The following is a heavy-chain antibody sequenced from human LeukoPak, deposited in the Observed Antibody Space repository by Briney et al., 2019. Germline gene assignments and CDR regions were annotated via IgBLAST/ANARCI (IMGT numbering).Heavy chain of an antibody. D-gene: IGHD1-1*01. Sequence: GSLRICCAASGLTFRTYWMHWVPKAPRKGLVWVSRTIGDGSSTSYAESVKGGFTSSRENAKNTLYLQMNSLRADDTAVYYCARGGLEPVDYWGQGTLVTVSS. CDR3: ARGGLEPVDY. J-gene: IGHJ4*02. V-gene: IGHV3-74*01. CDR2: TIGDGSST. CDR1: GLTFRTYW.